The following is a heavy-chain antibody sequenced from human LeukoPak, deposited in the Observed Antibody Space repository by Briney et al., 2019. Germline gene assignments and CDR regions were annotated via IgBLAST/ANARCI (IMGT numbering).Heavy chain of an antibody. CDR1: GGSFSGYY. D-gene: IGHD6-13*01. Sequence: PSETLSLTCAVYGGSFSGYYWSWIRQPPGKGLEWIGEIDHSGSTNYNPSLKSRVTISVDTSKNQFSLKLSSVTAADTAVYYCARDNGGIAASYYFDYWGQGTLVTVSS. CDR3: ARDNGGIAASYYFDY. V-gene: IGHV4-34*01. CDR2: IDHSGST. J-gene: IGHJ4*02.